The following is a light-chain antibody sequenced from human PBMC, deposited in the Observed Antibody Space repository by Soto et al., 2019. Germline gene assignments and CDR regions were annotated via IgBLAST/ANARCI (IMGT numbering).Light chain of an antibody. V-gene: IGKV3-15*01. CDR3: QQYNNWPPFT. J-gene: IGKJ3*01. CDR1: QSITRN. Sequence: EIVLTQSPATLSVSPGERATLSCRASQSITRNLAWYQQKPGQPPRLLVYDASTRATDIPGRFTGSGSGTELTLTISSLQSEDFALYYCQQYNNWPPFTFGPGTKVDIK. CDR2: DAS.